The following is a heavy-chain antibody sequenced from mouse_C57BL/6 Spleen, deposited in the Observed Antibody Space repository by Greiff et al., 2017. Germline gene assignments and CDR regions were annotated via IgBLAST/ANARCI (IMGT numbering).Heavy chain of an antibody. CDR3: ARLATVVAPAFGY. D-gene: IGHD1-1*01. CDR1: GYTFTDYN. CDR2: INPKNGDT. V-gene: IGHV1-22*01. Sequence: EVQLQQSGPELVKPGASVKMSCKASGYTFTDYNMHWVKQSNGQRLEWIGYINPKNGDTYYNQKFKGKATVTVNKSSSTAYMELRSLTSEDSAVYYCARLATVVAPAFGYWGQVTTLTV. J-gene: IGHJ2*01.